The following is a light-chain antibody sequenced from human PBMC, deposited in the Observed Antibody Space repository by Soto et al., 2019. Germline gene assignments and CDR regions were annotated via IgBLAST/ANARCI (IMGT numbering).Light chain of an antibody. CDR2: DVS. CDR1: SSDVGGSNY. Sequence: QSALTQPRSVSGSPGPSVTISCTGTSSDVGGSNYVSWYQQHPGKAPKLMIYDVSKRPSGVPDRFSGSKSGNTASLTISGLQAEDEADYYCCSYAGRYTSWVFGGGTKLTVL. CDR3: CSYAGRYTSWV. J-gene: IGLJ3*02. V-gene: IGLV2-11*01.